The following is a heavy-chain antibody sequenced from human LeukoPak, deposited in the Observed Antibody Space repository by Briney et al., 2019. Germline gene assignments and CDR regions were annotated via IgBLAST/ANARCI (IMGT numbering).Heavy chain of an antibody. CDR3: ARGGPDTAMDH. V-gene: IGHV3-20*01. J-gene: IGHJ4*02. CDR2: SNWNGGST. CDR1: VFTFDDYG. Sequence: GGSLRLSCAASVFTFDDYGMSWVRQAPGEGLEWVSGSNWNGGSTGYADSVKGRFTISRDNAKNSLYLQMNSLRAEDTALYHCARGGPDTAMDHWGQGTLVTVSS. D-gene: IGHD5-18*01.